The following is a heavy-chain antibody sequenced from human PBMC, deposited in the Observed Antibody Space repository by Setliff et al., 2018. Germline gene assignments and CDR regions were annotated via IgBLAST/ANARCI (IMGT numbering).Heavy chain of an antibody. J-gene: IGHJ4*02. CDR3: ARTCSGSGCYAGLES. CDR1: GFTFSTYR. V-gene: IGHV3-33*08. Sequence: GESLKISCAASGFTFSTYRMHWVRQAPGKGLEWVAVIWDDGVKKYHADSVKGRFTISRDNSKNTLYLQMNSLSPEDTAVYYCARTCSGSGCYAGLESWGQGILVTVSS. CDR2: IWDDGVKK. D-gene: IGHD2-15*01.